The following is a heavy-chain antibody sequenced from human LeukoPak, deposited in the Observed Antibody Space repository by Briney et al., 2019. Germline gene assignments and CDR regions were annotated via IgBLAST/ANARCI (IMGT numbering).Heavy chain of an antibody. CDR3: ARLLSGT. CDR1: GGSFSGYY. J-gene: IGHJ5*02. V-gene: IGHV4-34*01. CDR2: INHSGST. D-gene: IGHD3-10*01. Sequence: SETLSLTCAVYGGSFSGYYWSWIRQPPGKGLEWIGEINHSGSTNYNPPLKSRVTISVDTSKNQFSLKLSSVTAADTAVYYCARLLSGTWGQGTLVTVSS.